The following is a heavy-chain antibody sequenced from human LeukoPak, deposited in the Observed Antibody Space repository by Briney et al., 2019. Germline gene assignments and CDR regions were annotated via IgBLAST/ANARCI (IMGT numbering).Heavy chain of an antibody. D-gene: IGHD3-22*01. CDR1: GGSISTYY. CDR2: IFHSGTT. J-gene: IGHJ3*02. V-gene: IGHV4-59*08. CDR3: ARRVRITMSEDALDI. Sequence: PSETLSLTCTVSGGSISTYYWSWIRQPPGKGLEWIGHIFHSGTTDYSASLKSRVTISVDKSQNQVSLRLSSVTAADTAVYFCARRVRITMSEDALDIWGQGTLVTVSS.